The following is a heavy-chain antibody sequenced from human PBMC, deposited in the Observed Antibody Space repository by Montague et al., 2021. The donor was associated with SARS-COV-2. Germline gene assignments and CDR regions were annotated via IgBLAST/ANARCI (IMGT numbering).Heavy chain of an antibody. J-gene: IGHJ4*02. CDR3: ARDNYYYDTSGYPDY. CDR1: GFTFSSYE. CDR2: ISSSGITI. Sequence: SLRLSCAASGFTFSSYEMNWLRQAPGKGLEWVSYISSSGITIYYADSVKGRFTISRDNAKNSLYLQMNSLRAEDTAVYYCARDNYYYDTSGYPDYWGQGTWSPSPQ. D-gene: IGHD3-22*01. V-gene: IGHV3-48*03.